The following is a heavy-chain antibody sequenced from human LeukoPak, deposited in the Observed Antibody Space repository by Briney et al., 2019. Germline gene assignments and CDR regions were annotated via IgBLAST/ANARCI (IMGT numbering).Heavy chain of an antibody. Sequence: PSQTLSLTCTVSGGSISSGSYYWSWIRQPAGKGLEWIGRIYTSGSTNYNPSLKSRVTISVDTSKNQFSLKLSSVTAADTPGYYCAREPPGQQLVDPWGQGTLVTVSS. CDR2: IYTSGST. J-gene: IGHJ5*02. CDR1: GGSISSGSYY. V-gene: IGHV4-61*02. D-gene: IGHD6-13*01. CDR3: AREPPGQQLVDP.